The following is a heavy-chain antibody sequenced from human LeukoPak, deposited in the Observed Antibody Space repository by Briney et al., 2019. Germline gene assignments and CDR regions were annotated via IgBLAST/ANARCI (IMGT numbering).Heavy chain of an antibody. CDR1: GFIVSDNY. J-gene: IGHJ4*02. CDR2: IYSGGST. Sequence: GGSLRLSCAVSGFIVSDNYMSWVRQAPGKGLEWVSLIYSGGSTYYADSVKGRFTISRDNSKNTLYLQMNSLRAEDTAVYYCARRAGAYSHPYDYWGQGTLVTVSS. CDR3: ARRAGAYSHPYDY. V-gene: IGHV3-53*01. D-gene: IGHD4/OR15-4a*01.